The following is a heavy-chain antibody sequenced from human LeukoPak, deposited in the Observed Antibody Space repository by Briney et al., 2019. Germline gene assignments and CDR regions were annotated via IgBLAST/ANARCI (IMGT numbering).Heavy chain of an antibody. Sequence: ASVKVSCKASGYTFTSYDINWVRQATGQGLEWMGWMNPNSGNTGYAQKFQGRVTMTRNTSISTAYMELSSLRSEDTAVYYCARNKRGQRLATTGFDPWGQGTLVTVSS. D-gene: IGHD6-19*01. CDR2: MNPNSGNT. J-gene: IGHJ5*02. CDR1: GYTFTSYD. V-gene: IGHV1-8*01. CDR3: ARNKRGQRLATTGFDP.